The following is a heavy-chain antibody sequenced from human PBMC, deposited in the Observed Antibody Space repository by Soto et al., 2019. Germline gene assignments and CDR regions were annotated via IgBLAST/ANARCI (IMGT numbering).Heavy chain of an antibody. J-gene: IGHJ5*02. Sequence: GGSLRLSCAASGFTFSSYEMNWVRQAPGKGLEWVSYISSSGSTIYYADSVKGRFTISRDNAKNSLYLQMNSLRAEDTAVYYCARVLDPRRWFDPWGQGTLVTVSS. CDR2: ISSSGSTI. V-gene: IGHV3-48*03. CDR1: GFTFSSYE. CDR3: ARVLDPRRWFDP. D-gene: IGHD6-6*01.